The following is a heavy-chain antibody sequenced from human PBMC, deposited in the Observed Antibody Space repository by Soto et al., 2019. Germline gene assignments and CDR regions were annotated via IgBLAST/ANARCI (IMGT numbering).Heavy chain of an antibody. CDR2: ISGSGGST. CDR1: GFTFSSYA. J-gene: IGHJ5*02. V-gene: IGHV3-23*01. CDR3: AKSLDYYGSGSYGWFDP. Sequence: GGSLRLSCAASGFTFSSYAMSWVRQAPGKGLEWVSAISGSGGSTYYADSVKGRFTISRDNSKNTLYLQMNSLRAEDTAVYYCAKSLDYYGSGSYGWFDPWGQGTLVTVSS. D-gene: IGHD3-10*01.